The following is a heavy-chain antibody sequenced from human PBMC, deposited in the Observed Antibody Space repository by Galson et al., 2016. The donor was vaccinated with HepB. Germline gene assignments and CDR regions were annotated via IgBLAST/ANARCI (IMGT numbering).Heavy chain of an antibody. Sequence: QSGAAVTEPGESLKISCKGSGYRFTHHWIGWVRQMPGTGLEWMGIIYPGDSDTRYSPSFQGQVTISAYKSISTAYLQGSSLKASDTAMDYCATHLFGSSSDYYGMDVWGQGTTVTVS. CDR3: ATHLFGSSSDYYGMDV. V-gene: IGHV5-51*01. CDR1: GYRFTHHW. J-gene: IGHJ6*02. D-gene: IGHD6-6*01. CDR2: IYPGDSDT.